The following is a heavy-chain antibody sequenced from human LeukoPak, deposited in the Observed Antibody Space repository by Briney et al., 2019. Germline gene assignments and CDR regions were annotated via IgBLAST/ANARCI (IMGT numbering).Heavy chain of an antibody. V-gene: IGHV3-21*01. CDR3: ARGYSYGYGY. CDR2: ISSSSSYI. CDR1: GFTFSSYS. D-gene: IGHD5-18*01. J-gene: IGHJ4*02. Sequence: GGSLRLSCAASGFTFSSYSMNWVRQAPGKGLEWVSSISSSSSYIHYADSVKGRFTISRDNAKNSLYLQMNSLRAEDTAVYYCARGYSYGYGYWGQGTLVTVSS.